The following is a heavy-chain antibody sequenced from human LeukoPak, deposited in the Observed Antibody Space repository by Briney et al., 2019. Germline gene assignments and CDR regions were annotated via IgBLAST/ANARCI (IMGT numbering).Heavy chain of an antibody. CDR1: GYTLTELS. V-gene: IGHV1-24*01. D-gene: IGHD4-23*01. CDR2: FDPEDGET. J-gene: IGHJ6*03. CDR3: ATTPPVAHYYYYMDV. Sequence: GASVKVSCKVSGYTLTELSMHWVRQAPGKGLEWMGGFDPEDGETIYAQKFQGRVTMTEDTSTDTAYMELSSLRSEDTAVYYCATTPPVAHYYYYMDVWGKGNTVTVSS.